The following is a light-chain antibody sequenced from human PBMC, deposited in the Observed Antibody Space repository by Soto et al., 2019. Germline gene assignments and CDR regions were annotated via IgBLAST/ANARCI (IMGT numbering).Light chain of an antibody. V-gene: IGKV3-11*01. CDR2: DAS. J-gene: IGKJ1*01. Sequence: EIVLTQSPATLSLCPGEGATLSCRASQSVSSYLAWYQQKPGQAPRLLIYDASNRATGIPARFSGSGSGTDFTLIISSLEPEDFAVYYCQQRSNWPVTFGLGTKVEV. CDR1: QSVSSY. CDR3: QQRSNWPVT.